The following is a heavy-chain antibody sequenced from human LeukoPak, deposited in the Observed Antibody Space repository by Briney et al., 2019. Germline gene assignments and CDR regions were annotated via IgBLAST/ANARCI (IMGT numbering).Heavy chain of an antibody. CDR3: ARGGTLMTMVN. CDR1: GGSFSDYS. Sequence: PSETLSLTCAVYGGSFSDYSWTWIRQPPGKGLEWIGTIYYSGSTYYDPSLKSRVTISVDTSKNQFSLNLNSVTAADTAVYYCARGGTLMTMVNWGQGTLVTVSS. CDR2: IYYSGST. J-gene: IGHJ4*02. D-gene: IGHD4/OR15-4a*01. V-gene: IGHV4-34*01.